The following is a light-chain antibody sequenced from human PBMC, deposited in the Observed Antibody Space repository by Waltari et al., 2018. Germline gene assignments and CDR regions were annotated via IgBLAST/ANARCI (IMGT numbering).Light chain of an antibody. CDR1: PGSVPTTYY. Sequence: QTVVTQEPSLSVSPGGTVTLPLGLSPGSVPTTYYPICNQQAPGQAPRTLIFDTNTRSSGVPDRFSGSILDNKAALTITGAQADDESDYYCVLSMGSGIWVFGGGTKLTVL. CDR3: VLSMGSGIWV. J-gene: IGLJ3*02. V-gene: IGLV8-61*01. CDR2: DTN.